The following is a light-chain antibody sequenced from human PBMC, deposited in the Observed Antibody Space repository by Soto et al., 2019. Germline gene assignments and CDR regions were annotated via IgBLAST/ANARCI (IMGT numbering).Light chain of an antibody. CDR3: QEYSSYST. J-gene: IGKJ4*01. Sequence: DIQMTQSPSTLSASVGDRVTITCRASQSISSWLAWYQQKPGKAPKLLIYDASSLESGVPLRFSGSGSGTDFTLTISSLQPDDFATYYCQEYSSYSTFGGGTKVDI. V-gene: IGKV1-5*01. CDR1: QSISSW. CDR2: DAS.